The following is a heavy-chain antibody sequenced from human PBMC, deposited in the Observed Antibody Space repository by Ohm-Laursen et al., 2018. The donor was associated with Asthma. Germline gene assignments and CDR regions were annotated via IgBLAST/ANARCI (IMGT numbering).Heavy chain of an antibody. V-gene: IGHV1-2*06. CDR1: GYTFTGYY. J-gene: IGHJ4*02. CDR3: ARGTYYYGSGSYPDY. D-gene: IGHD3-10*01. Sequence: ASVKVSCKASGYTFTGYYMHWVRQAPGQGLEWMGRINPNSGGTNYAQKFQGRVTMTRDTSISTAYMELSRLRSDDTAVYYCARGTYYYGSGSYPDYWGQGTLVTVSS. CDR2: INPNSGGT.